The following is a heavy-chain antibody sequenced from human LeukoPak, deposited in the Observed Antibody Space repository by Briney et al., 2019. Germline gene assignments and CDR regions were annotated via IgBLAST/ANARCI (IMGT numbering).Heavy chain of an antibody. J-gene: IGHJ4*02. CDR3: ARVVHDSRGYPTYYFDY. V-gene: IGHV1-18*01. CDR2: ISAYNGNT. CDR1: GYTFTSYG. Sequence: ASVKVSCKASGYTFTSYGISWVRQAPGQGLEWMGWISAYNGNTNYAQKLQGRVTMTTDTSTSTAYMELRSLRSDDTAVYYCARVVHDSRGYPTYYFDYWGQGTLFPVSS. D-gene: IGHD3-22*01.